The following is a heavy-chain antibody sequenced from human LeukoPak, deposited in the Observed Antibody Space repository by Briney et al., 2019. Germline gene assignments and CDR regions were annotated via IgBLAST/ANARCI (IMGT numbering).Heavy chain of an antibody. Sequence: SETLSLTCTVSGGSISSGDYYWSWIRQPPGKGLEWIGYIYYSGSTYYNPSLKSRVTISVDTSKNQFSLKLSSVTAADTAVYYCAGGDYSYYYYMDVWGKGTTVTVSS. D-gene: IGHD4-17*01. CDR1: GGSISSGDYY. J-gene: IGHJ6*03. V-gene: IGHV4-30-4*08. CDR3: AGGDYSYYYYMDV. CDR2: IYYSGST.